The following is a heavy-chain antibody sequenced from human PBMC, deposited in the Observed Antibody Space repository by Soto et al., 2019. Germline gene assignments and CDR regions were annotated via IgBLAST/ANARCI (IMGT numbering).Heavy chain of an antibody. D-gene: IGHD2-15*01. CDR1: GGSISSTNW. V-gene: IGHV4-4*02. CDR2: IYHNGSP. CDR3: ARQIPEPYCSGGSCSYYYYGMDV. J-gene: IGHJ6*02. Sequence: SETLSLTCVVSGGSISSTNWWTWVRQPPGKRLEWIGEIYHNGSPTYSPSLRGRATISVDKSNNQFSLRLRSVTAADTAVYYCARQIPEPYCSGGSCSYYYYGMDVWGQGTTVTVSS.